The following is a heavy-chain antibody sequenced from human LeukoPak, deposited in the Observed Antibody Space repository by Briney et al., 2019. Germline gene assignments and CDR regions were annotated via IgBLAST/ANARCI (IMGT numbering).Heavy chain of an antibody. V-gene: IGHV1-18*01. CDR2: ISAYNGNT. CDR1: GYTFTSYG. Sequence: ASVKVSCKASGYTFTSYGISWVRQAPGQGLEWMGWISAYNGNTNYAQKLQGRVTMTTDTSTSTAYMELRSLRSDDTAVYYCARGGWANDYGDPIDYWGQGTLVTVSS. D-gene: IGHD4-17*01. J-gene: IGHJ4*02. CDR3: ARGGWANDYGDPIDY.